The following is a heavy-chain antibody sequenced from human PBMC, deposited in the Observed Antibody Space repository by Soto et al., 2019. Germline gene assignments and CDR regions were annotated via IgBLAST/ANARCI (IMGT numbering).Heavy chain of an antibody. CDR2: ISGSTGKT. D-gene: IGHD3-10*01. J-gene: IGHJ6*02. CDR3: AKNRGSGSPYYYNMEV. Sequence: SCKASGGTFSSYAMSWVRQAPGKGLEWVSVISGSTGKTYYAGSVKGRFTISRDNSKNTLSLQMNSLRGEDTAVYFCAKNRGSGSPYYYNMEVWGQGTMVTVSS. CDR1: GGTFSSYA. V-gene: IGHV3-23*01.